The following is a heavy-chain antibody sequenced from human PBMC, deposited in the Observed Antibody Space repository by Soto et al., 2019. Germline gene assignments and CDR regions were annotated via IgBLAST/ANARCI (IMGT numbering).Heavy chain of an antibody. V-gene: IGHV4-39*07. J-gene: IGHJ4*02. CDR1: GGSISSGYYY. Sequence: SETLSLTCSVSGGSISSGYYYWSWIRQPPGKGLEWIGNLFYSGGTYYNPSLKSRVSISVDTSKNEFSLKLTSITAADTAIYFCARRGGGDYLFDSWGQGILVTSPQ. CDR2: LFYSGGT. D-gene: IGHD4-17*01. CDR3: ARRGGGDYLFDS.